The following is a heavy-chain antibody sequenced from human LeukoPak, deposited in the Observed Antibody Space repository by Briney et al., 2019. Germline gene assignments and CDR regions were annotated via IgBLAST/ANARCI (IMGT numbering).Heavy chain of an antibody. CDR2: INPNSGGT. CDR1: GYTFTSYA. D-gene: IGHD3-9*01. Sequence: GASVKVSCKASGYTFTSYAMNWVRQAPGQGLEWMGWINPNSGGTNYAQKFQGRVTVTRDTSISTAYMELSRLRSDDTAAYYCARDLTPTHPFNGLGYFDWYQTPRHWFDPWGQGTLVTVSS. CDR3: ARDLTPTHPFNGLGYFDWYQTPRHWFDP. V-gene: IGHV1-2*02. J-gene: IGHJ5*02.